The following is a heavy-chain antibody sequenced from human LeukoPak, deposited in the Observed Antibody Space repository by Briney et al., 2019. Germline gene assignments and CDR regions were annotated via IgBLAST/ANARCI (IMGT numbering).Heavy chain of an antibody. CDR2: ISSSSSYI. Sequence: PGASVKVTCKVSRYTLTELSMHWVRQAPGRGLEWVSSISSSSSYIYYADSVKGRFTISRDNAKNSLYLQMNSLRAEDTAVYYCARVGYYDSSGYRAFDIWGQGTMVTVSS. V-gene: IGHV3-21*01. CDR3: ARVGYYDSSGYRAFDI. J-gene: IGHJ3*02. CDR1: RYTLTELS. D-gene: IGHD3-22*01.